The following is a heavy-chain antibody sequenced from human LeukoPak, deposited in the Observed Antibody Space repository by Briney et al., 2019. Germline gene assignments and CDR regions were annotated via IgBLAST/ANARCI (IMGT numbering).Heavy chain of an antibody. CDR3: MSGLGY. J-gene: IGHJ4*02. CDR1: GFTVSRNY. CDR2: IYSDGNT. Sequence: PGGSLRLSCAASGFTVSRNYMSWVRQAPGKGLEWVSVIYSDGNTNYADSVKGRFTISRDKSKNTLYLQMNSLRAEDTAVYYCMSGLGYWGQGTLVTVSS. V-gene: IGHV3-53*01.